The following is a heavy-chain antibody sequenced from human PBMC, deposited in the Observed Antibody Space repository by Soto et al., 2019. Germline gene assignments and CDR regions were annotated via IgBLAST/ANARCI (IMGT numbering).Heavy chain of an antibody. Sequence: SVKVSCKASGVTFSSYALSWVRQAPGQGLEWMGGIIPIFGTANYAQKFQGRVTMTRNTSISTAYMELSSLRSEDTAVYYCARGSGLLWFGGVAMDVWGQGTTVTVSS. V-gene: IGHV1-69*05. J-gene: IGHJ6*02. CDR1: GVTFSSYA. D-gene: IGHD3-10*01. CDR2: IIPIFGTA. CDR3: ARGSGLLWFGGVAMDV.